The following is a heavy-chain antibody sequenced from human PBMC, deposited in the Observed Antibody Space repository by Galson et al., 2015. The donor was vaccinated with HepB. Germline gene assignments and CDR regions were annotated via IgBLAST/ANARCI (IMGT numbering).Heavy chain of an antibody. CDR3: ARDRPRPFSSSWTFFFDY. J-gene: IGHJ4*02. CDR1: GFTFSSYA. D-gene: IGHD6-6*01. CDR2: ISYDGSNK. Sequence: SLRLSCAASGFTFSSYAMHWVRQAPGKGLEWVAVISYDGSNKYYADSVKGRFTISRDNSKNTLYLQMNSLRAVDTAVYYCARDRPRPFSSSWTFFFDYWGQGTLVTVSS. V-gene: IGHV3-30-3*01.